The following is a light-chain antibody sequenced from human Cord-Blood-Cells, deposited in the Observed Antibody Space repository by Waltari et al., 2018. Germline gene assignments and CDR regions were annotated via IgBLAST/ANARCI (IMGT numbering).Light chain of an antibody. V-gene: IGLV2-23*01. CDR3: CSYAGSSTWV. Sequence: QSALTQPAPVSGSPGQSITIFCTGTSRGVGSYNLVSWYQQHPGKAPQLMIYEGSKRPSGVSNRFSGSKSGNTASLTTSGLQAEDEADYYCCSYAGSSTWVFGGGTKLTVL. CDR1: SRGVGSYNL. CDR2: EGS. J-gene: IGLJ3*02.